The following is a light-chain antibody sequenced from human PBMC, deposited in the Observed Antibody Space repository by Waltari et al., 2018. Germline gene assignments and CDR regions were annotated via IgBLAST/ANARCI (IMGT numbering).Light chain of an antibody. J-gene: IGLJ1*01. CDR3: CSYAGRGTYV. Sequence: QSALTPPASVSGTPGQSITISCTGTTSYVGNYYLVSWYQQHPGKAPKLLSCEVIKRPSGVASRFSGSKSGNTASLTISGRQGEDEADYYCCSYAGRGTYVFGSGTKVTVL. V-gene: IGLV2-23*02. CDR1: TSYVGNYYL. CDR2: EVI.